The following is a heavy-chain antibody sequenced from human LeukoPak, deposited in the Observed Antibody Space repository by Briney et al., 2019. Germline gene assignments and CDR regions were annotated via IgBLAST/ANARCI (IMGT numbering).Heavy chain of an antibody. CDR2: MYYSGAT. J-gene: IGHJ4*02. CDR1: GGSIISYY. Sequence: SETLSLTCTVSGGSIISYYWSWIRQPPGKGLEWIGYMYYSGATNYNPPLSSRVTMSVVTSMTHFSLQLSSVTVADTAVYYCARSDVLAAYAMALWGQGTLVIVSS. D-gene: IGHD3-9*01. V-gene: IGHV4-59*08. CDR3: ARSDVLAAYAMAL.